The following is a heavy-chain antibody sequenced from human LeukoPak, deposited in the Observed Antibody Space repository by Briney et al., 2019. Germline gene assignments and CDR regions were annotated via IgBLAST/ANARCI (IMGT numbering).Heavy chain of an antibody. CDR2: ISAYNGNT. J-gene: IGHJ4*02. D-gene: IGHD1-26*01. V-gene: IGHV1-18*01. CDR1: GYTFTSYG. Sequence: GASVKVSCKASGYTFTSYGISWVRQAPGQGLEWMGWISAYNGNTNYAQKLQGRVTMTTDTSTSTAYMELRSLRSDDTAVYYCARDRRAGGIVGAILDYWGQGTLVTVSS. CDR3: ARDRRAGGIVGAILDY.